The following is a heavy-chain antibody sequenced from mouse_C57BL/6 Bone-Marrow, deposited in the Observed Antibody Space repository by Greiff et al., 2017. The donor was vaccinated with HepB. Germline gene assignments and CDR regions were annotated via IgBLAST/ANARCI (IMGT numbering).Heavy chain of an antibody. CDR1: GFNIKDDY. D-gene: IGHD1-1*01. Sequence: VQLQQSGAELVRPGASVKLSCTASGFNIKDDYMHWVKQRPEQGLEWIGWIDPENGDTEYASKFQGKATITADTSSNTAYLQLSSLTSEDTAVYYCTTSHYYGSSYWWFAYWGQGTLVTVSA. J-gene: IGHJ3*01. CDR2: IDPENGDT. CDR3: TTSHYYGSSYWWFAY. V-gene: IGHV14-4*01.